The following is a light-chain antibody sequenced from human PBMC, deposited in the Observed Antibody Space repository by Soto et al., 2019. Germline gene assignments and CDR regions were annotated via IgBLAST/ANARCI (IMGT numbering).Light chain of an antibody. CDR1: DVRGNKY. J-gene: IGLJ1*01. V-gene: IGLV2-14*03. CDR2: DVS. Sequence: ALTQPAFMSGSPGQSITISCPVSDVRGNKYVSWYQHYPGKAPKLIISDVSSRPSGVSDRFSGSKSGDSASLTISGLQAEDEADYYCSAFTGTTYVFGTGTKVTVL. CDR3: SAFTGTTYV.